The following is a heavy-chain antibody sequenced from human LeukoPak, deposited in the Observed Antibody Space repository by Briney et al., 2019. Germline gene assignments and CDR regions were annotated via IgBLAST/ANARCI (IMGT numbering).Heavy chain of an antibody. CDR1: GFTFSSYW. CDR2: INTDESST. Sequence: PGGSLRLSCAASGFTFSSYWMHWVRHVPGKGLVWVSRINTDESSTTYADSVKGRFTISRDNAKNTLYLQMNSRRAEDTAVYYCARGTTGYNYGYLDYWGQGTLVTVSS. CDR3: ARGTTGYNYGYLDY. V-gene: IGHV3-74*01. J-gene: IGHJ4*02. D-gene: IGHD5-24*01.